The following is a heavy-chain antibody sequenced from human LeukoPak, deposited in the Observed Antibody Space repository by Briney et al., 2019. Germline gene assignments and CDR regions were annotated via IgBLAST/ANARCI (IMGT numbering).Heavy chain of an antibody. V-gene: IGHV5-51*01. CDR2: IYPGDSDT. D-gene: IGHD4-17*01. J-gene: IGHJ4*02. CDR3: ARLSSADYGDYVGDPDY. CDR1: GYSFTSYW. Sequence: GESLKISCKGSGYSFTSYWIGWVRQMPGKGLEWMGIIYPGDSDTRYSPSFQGQVTISADKSISTAYLQWSSLKASDTAMYYCARLSSADYGDYVGDPDYWGQGTLVTVSS.